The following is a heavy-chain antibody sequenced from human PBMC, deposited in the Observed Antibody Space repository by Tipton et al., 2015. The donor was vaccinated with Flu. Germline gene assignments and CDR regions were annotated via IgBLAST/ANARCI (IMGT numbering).Heavy chain of an antibody. CDR2: VYYSGTT. CDR1: GDSLRSYY. V-gene: IGHV4-59*01. Sequence: TLSLTCTVSGDSLRSYYWSWIRQSPGKGLEWIGQVYYSGTTNYNPSLKSRVTIALDKSKNQFSLQLNSITTADTAVFYCARGGWEPHGGWFDPWGQGILVTVSS. D-gene: IGHD1-26*01. J-gene: IGHJ5*02. CDR3: ARGGWEPHGGWFDP.